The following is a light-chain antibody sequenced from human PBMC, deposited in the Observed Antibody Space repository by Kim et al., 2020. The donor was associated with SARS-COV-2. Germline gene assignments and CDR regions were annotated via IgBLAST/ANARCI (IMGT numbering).Light chain of an antibody. J-gene: IGKJ5*01. V-gene: IGKV3-20*01. CDR1: QSVSSRY. CDR2: GAS. Sequence: PGERAPLSCRASQSVSSRYLAWYQQKPGQAPRLLIYGASSRATGIPDRFSGSGSGTDFTLTISRLEPEDFAVYYCQQYGSSPPISFGQGTRLEIK. CDR3: QQYGSSPPIS.